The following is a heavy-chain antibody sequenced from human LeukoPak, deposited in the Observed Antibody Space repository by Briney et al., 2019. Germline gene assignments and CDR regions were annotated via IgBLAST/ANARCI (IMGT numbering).Heavy chain of an antibody. D-gene: IGHD5-24*01. CDR1: GGSISSSSYY. J-gene: IGHJ5*02. CDR2: IYNSGST. Sequence: PSETLSLTCTVSGGSISSSSYYWGWIRQPPGKGLEWIGSIYNSGSTYYNPSLKSRVTISVDTSRNQFSLKLSSVTAADTAVYYCARDADGYNSWGQGTLVTVSS. V-gene: IGHV4-39*07. CDR3: ARDADGYNS.